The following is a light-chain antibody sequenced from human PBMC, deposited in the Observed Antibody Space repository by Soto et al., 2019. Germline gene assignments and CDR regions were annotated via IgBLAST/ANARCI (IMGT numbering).Light chain of an antibody. V-gene: IGKV1-17*02. Sequence: DIQMTQSPSFLSASVGDRVTITCRASQDITTDLGWYQQNPGKAPKRLIFAAYSLQSGVPSRFSGSGSVTEFTLTLSNLQPGDVASDYFLQHNSYPRTFGQGTKVEIK. CDR3: LQHNSYPRT. CDR1: QDITTD. J-gene: IGKJ1*01. CDR2: AAY.